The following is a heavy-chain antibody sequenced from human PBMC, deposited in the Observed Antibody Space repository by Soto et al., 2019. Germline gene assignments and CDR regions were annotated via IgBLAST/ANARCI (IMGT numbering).Heavy chain of an antibody. D-gene: IGHD3-22*01. Sequence: QVHLVQSGAEVKKPGASVTVSCRASGYTFTGYYIHWVRQVPGQGLEWMGWINPNSGGANIAQKFQCWVTMTRDTSTTTTYMELSSLRSNDTAVYYCARDDYDGSASYGLEFWGQGTMVTVAA. V-gene: IGHV1-2*04. CDR1: GYTFTGYY. J-gene: IGHJ3*01. CDR3: ARDDYDGSASYGLEF. CDR2: INPNSGGA.